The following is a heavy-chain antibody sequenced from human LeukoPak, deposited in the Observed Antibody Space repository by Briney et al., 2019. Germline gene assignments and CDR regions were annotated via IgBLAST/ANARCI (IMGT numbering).Heavy chain of an antibody. V-gene: IGHV4-59*01. CDR1: GGSMRSYY. CDR3: ARVFSYYDFWSGSTNWFDP. CDR2: IYYSGST. J-gene: IGHJ5*02. Sequence: SSETLALTCTVSGGSMRSYYWSWIRQPPGKGLEWIGYIYYSGSTNYNPSLKSRVTISVDTSKNQFSLKLSSVTAADTAVYYCARVFSYYDFWSGSTNWFDPWGQGTLVTVSS. D-gene: IGHD3-3*01.